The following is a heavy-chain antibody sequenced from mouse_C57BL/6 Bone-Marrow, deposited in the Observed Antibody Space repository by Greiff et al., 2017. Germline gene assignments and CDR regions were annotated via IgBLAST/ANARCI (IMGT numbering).Heavy chain of an antibody. V-gene: IGHV1-82*01. CDR2: IYPGDGDT. D-gene: IGHD1-1*01. CDR1: GYAFSSSW. Sequence: VQLQQSGPELVKPGASVKISCKASGYAFSSSWLNWVKQRPGKGLEWIGRIYPGDGDTNYNGKFKGKATLTADKSSSTAYMQLSRLTSEDSAVYFCARRGDYGSRGDYFDYWGQGTTLTVSS. CDR3: ARRGDYGSRGDYFDY. J-gene: IGHJ2*01.